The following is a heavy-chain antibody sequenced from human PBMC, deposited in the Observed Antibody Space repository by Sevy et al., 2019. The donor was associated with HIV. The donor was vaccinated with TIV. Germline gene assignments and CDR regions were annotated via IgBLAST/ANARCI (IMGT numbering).Heavy chain of an antibody. J-gene: IGHJ6*02. CDR2: ISGSGGST. V-gene: IGHV3-23*01. CDR1: GFSLRSYA. D-gene: IGHD3-10*01. CDR3: AKDVWFGELSGLYYYYGMDV. Sequence: GGSLRLSCAASGFSLRSYAMSWVRQAPGKGLEWVSFISGSGGSTYYADSVKGRFTISRDNSKKTLYMPMNSLRVEDTAVYYCAKDVWFGELSGLYYYYGMDVWGQGTTVTVSS.